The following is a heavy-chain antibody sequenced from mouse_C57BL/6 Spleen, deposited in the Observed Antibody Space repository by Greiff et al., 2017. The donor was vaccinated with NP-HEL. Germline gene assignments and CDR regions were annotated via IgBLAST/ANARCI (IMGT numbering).Heavy chain of an antibody. D-gene: IGHD4-1*01. CDR2: IWSGGST. CDR1: GFSLTSYG. Sequence: VQLKESGPGLVQPSQSLSITCTVSGFSLTSYGVHWVRQSPGKGLEWLGVIWSGGSTDYNAAFISRLSISKDNSKSQVFFKMNSLQADDTAIYYCARLTGMAYWGQGTLVTVSA. V-gene: IGHV2-2*01. J-gene: IGHJ3*01. CDR3: ARLTGMAY.